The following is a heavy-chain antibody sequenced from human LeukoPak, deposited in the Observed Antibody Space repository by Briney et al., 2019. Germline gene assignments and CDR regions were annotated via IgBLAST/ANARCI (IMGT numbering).Heavy chain of an antibody. V-gene: IGHV3-21*01. CDR2: ISSSSSYI. D-gene: IGHD3-9*01. CDR3: ARGRYFDPPGRFDP. CDR1: GFTFSSYS. J-gene: IGHJ5*02. Sequence: GSLRLSCAASGFTFSSYSMNWVRQAPGKGLEWVSSISSSSSYIYYADSVKGRFTISRDNAKNSLYLQMNSLRAEDTAVYYCARGRYFDPPGRFDPWGQGTLVTVSS.